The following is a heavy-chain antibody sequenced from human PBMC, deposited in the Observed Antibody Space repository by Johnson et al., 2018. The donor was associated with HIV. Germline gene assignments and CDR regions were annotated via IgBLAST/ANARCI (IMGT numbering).Heavy chain of an antibody. V-gene: IGHV3-30*04. J-gene: IGHJ3*02. CDR1: GFTFSSFT. Sequence: VQLVESGGGLVQPGGSLRLSCASSGFTFSSFTMHWVRQAPGKGLEWVAVISDDVSSTFYVDSVKGRFTISRDNSNNTLYLQMSGLSAEDTALYYCARGPLFYYSSGLWAFDIWGQGTMVTVSS. CDR3: ARGPLFYYSSGLWAFDI. D-gene: IGHD3-10*01. CDR2: ISDDVSST.